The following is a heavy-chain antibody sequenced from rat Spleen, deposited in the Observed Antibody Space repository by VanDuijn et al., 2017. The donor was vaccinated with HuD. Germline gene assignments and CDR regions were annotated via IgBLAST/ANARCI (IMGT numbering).Heavy chain of an antibody. CDR1: GFTFSDSD. Sequence: EVQLVESGGGLVQPGRSMKLSCAASGFTFSDSDMAWVRQAPTKGLEWVASITNTGGSTYYPDSVKGRFTISRDNAKSTLYLQMNSLRSEDTATYYCASLKYRYNYVDYWGQGVMVTVSS. CDR3: ASLKYRYNYVDY. V-gene: IGHV5-25*01. D-gene: IGHD1-5*01. CDR2: ITNTGGST. J-gene: IGHJ2*01.